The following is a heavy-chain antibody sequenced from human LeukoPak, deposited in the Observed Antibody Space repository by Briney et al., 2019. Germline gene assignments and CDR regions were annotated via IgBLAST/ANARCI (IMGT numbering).Heavy chain of an antibody. J-gene: IGHJ6*02. D-gene: IGHD6-13*01. V-gene: IGHV3-23*01. Sequence: SVKGRFTISRDNSKNTLYLQMNSLRAEDTAVYYCAKVQDSSSPYYYYGMDVWGQGTTVTVSS. CDR3: AKVQDSSSPYYYYGMDV.